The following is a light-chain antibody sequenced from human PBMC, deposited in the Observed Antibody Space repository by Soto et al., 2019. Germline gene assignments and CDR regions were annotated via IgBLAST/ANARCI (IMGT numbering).Light chain of an antibody. Sequence: QSALTQPRSVSGAPGQSVTISCTRTSSDVGDYNYVSWYQQHPGKAPKLMIYDVSKWPSGVPDRFSGSKSGNTASLTISGLQAEDEADYYCCSYAGSYTYVFGTGTKLTVL. CDR2: DVS. V-gene: IGLV2-11*01. CDR3: CSYAGSYTYV. J-gene: IGLJ1*01. CDR1: SSDVGDYNY.